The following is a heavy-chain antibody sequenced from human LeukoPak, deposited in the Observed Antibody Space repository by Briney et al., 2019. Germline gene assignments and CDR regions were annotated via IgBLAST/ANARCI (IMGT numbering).Heavy chain of an antibody. J-gene: IGHJ6*02. CDR2: ISAYNGNT. V-gene: IGHV1-18*01. CDR3: ARVVVVKDYYGMDV. D-gene: IGHD2-2*01. Sequence: ASVKVSCKASGYTFTSYGISWVRQAPGQGLKWMGWISAYNGNTNYAQKLQGRVTMTTDTSTSTAYMELRSLRSDDTAVYYCARVVVVKDYYGMDVWGQGTTVTVSS. CDR1: GYTFTSYG.